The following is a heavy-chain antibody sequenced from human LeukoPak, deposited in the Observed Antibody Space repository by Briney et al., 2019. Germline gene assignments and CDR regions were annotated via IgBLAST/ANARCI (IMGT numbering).Heavy chain of an antibody. V-gene: IGHV4-34*01. J-gene: IGHJ6*02. CDR3: ARGPDMTTVTPTNYYYYAMDV. CDR2: INHSGST. D-gene: IGHD4-17*01. Sequence: SETLSLTCAVYGGSFSGYYWSWIRQPPGKGLDRIGEINHSGSTNYNPSLKSRVTISVDTSKNQFSLKLSSVTAADTAVYYCARGPDMTTVTPTNYYYYAMDVWGQGTTVTVSS. CDR1: GGSFSGYY.